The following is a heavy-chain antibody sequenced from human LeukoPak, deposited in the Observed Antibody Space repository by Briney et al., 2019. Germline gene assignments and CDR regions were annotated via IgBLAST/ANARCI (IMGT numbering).Heavy chain of an antibody. V-gene: IGHV3-23*01. CDR3: AVSSGWYQGFDY. CDR1: GFRFSSYA. Sequence: GGSLRLSCAASGFRFSSYAMSWVRQAPGKGLEWISSISGSVGNTNYADSVKGRFTISRDNPKNTLYLQMNSLRAEDTAVYYCAVSSGWYQGFDYWGQGTLVTVSS. D-gene: IGHD6-19*01. CDR2: ISGSVGNT. J-gene: IGHJ4*02.